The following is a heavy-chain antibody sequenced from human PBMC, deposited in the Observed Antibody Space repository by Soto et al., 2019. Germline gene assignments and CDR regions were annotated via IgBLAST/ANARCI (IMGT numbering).Heavy chain of an antibody. CDR1: GFTFSSYS. J-gene: IGHJ4*02. CDR3: ARSDYSNYVAGY. Sequence: GSLRLSCAASGFTFSSYSMNWVRQAPGKGLEWVSSISSSSSYIYYADSVKGRFTISRDNAKNSLYLQMNSLRAEDTAVYYCARSDYSNYVAGYWGQGTLVTVSS. V-gene: IGHV3-21*01. CDR2: ISSSSSYI. D-gene: IGHD4-4*01.